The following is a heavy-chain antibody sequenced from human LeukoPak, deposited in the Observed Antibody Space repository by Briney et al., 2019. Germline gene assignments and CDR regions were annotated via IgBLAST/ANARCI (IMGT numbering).Heavy chain of an antibody. Sequence: SETLSLTCTVSGGSVSNNNYYWGWIRQPPGKGLEWIGSLSYSGSTYYNPSLKSRVTISVDTSKNQFSLKVSSVTAADTAVYYCARVLAAAAHFDYWGQETLVTVSP. CDR3: ARVLAAAAHFDY. D-gene: IGHD6-13*01. J-gene: IGHJ4*02. V-gene: IGHV4-39*01. CDR1: GGSVSNNNYY. CDR2: LSYSGST.